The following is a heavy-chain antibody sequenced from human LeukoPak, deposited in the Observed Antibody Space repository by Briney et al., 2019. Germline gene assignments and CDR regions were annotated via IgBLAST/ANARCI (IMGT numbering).Heavy chain of an antibody. V-gene: IGHV1-8*01. J-gene: IGHJ5*02. D-gene: IGHD3-10*01. CDR2: MNPNSGNT. CDR1: GYTFTSYD. Sequence: ASVKVSCKASGYTFTSYDINWVRQATGQGLEWMGWMNPNSGNTGYAQKFQGRVTMTRNTSISTAYMELSSLRSEDTAVYYCARGGAAVLLWFGRALQDNWFDPWGQGTLVTVSS. CDR3: ARGGAAVLLWFGRALQDNWFDP.